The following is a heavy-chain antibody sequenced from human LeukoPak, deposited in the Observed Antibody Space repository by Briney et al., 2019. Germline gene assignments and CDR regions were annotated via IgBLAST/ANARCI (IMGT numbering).Heavy chain of an antibody. D-gene: IGHD5-24*01. V-gene: IGHV1-69*13. CDR2: IIPIFGTA. J-gene: IGHJ4*02. Sequence: SVKVSCKASGGTFSSYAISWVRQAPGQGLEWMGGIIPIFGTANYAQKFQGRVTITADESTSTAYMELSSLRSEDTAVCYCARSHPRDGYNFDYWGQGTLVTVSS. CDR1: GGTFSSYA. CDR3: ARSHPRDGYNFDY.